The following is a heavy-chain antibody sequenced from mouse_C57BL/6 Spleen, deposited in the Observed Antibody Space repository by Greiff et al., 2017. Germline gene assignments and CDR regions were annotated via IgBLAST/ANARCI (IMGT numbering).Heavy chain of an antibody. Sequence: DVMLVESGGGLVKPGGSLKLSCAASGFTFSDYGMHWVRQAPEKGLEWVAYISSGSSTIYYADTVKGRFTISRDNAKNTLFLQMTSLRSEDTAMYYCARPPYGSSPYYFDYWGQGTTLTVSS. CDR3: ARPPYGSSPYYFDY. CDR2: ISSGSSTI. V-gene: IGHV5-17*01. CDR1: GFTFSDYG. J-gene: IGHJ2*01. D-gene: IGHD1-1*01.